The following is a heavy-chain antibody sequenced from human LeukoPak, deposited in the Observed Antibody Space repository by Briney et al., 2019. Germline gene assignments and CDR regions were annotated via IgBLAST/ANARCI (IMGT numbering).Heavy chain of an antibody. Sequence: ASVKVSCKASGYTFTGYYMHWVRQAPGQGLEWMGWINPNSGGTNYAQKFQGRVTMTRDTSISTAYMELSRLRSEDTAVYYCARGFKVVVARKYDAFDIWGQGTMVTVSS. CDR1: GYTFTGYY. J-gene: IGHJ3*02. D-gene: IGHD2-15*01. CDR3: ARGFKVVVARKYDAFDI. CDR2: INPNSGGT. V-gene: IGHV1-2*02.